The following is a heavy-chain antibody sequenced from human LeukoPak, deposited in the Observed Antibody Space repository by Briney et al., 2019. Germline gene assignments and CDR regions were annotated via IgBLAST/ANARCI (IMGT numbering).Heavy chain of an antibody. CDR3: SSSTAIGY. Sequence: GRSLRLSCAASGFTFSSYAMHWVRQAPGKGLEWVSYISSSGRTIYYADSVKGRFTISRDNAKNSLYLQMSSLRTEDTAVYYCSSSTAIGYWGQGTLVTVSS. J-gene: IGHJ4*02. CDR1: GFTFSSYA. V-gene: IGHV3-48*03. CDR2: ISSSGRTI.